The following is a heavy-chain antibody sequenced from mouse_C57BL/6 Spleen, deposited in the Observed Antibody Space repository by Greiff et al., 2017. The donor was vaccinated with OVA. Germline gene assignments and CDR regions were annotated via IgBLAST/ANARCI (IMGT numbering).Heavy chain of an antibody. Sequence: QVQLQQPGAELVRPGSSVKLSCKASGYTFTSYWMDWVKQRPGQGLEWIGNIYPSDSETHYNQKFKDKATLTVDKSSSTAYMQLSSLTSEDSAVYYCAREGVLRSRSFDVWGTGTTVTVSS. CDR3: AREGVLRSRSFDV. CDR2: IYPSDSET. J-gene: IGHJ1*03. V-gene: IGHV1-61*01. D-gene: IGHD3-2*02. CDR1: GYTFTSYW.